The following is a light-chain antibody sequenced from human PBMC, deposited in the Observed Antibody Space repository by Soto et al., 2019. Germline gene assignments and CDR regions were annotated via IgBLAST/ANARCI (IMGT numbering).Light chain of an antibody. V-gene: IGKV3-15*01. CDR1: QNVGAN. CDR2: YAS. CDR3: QQYNDWPPIT. J-gene: IGKJ5*01. Sequence: EIVMTQSPATLSLSPGERATLSYWASQNVGANVAWYQQKPGQAPRLLLYYASTRATSIPARFSGSGSGTEFTLTISSLQSDDSALYYCQQYNDWPPITFGQGTRLEIK.